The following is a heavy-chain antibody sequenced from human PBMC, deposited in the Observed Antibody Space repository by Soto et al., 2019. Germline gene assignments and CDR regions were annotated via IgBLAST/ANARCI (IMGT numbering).Heavy chain of an antibody. J-gene: IGHJ2*01. CDR2: IHESGSM. CDR1: GGSISSGGYY. CDR3: ARGTDTWFFDH. V-gene: IGHV4-31*03. Sequence: QVQLQESGPGLVKPSQTLSLTCTVSGGSISSGGYYWSWIRQHPGKGLEWIGYIHESGSMYYKASLKSRGTISIDTSKNQFSLKLTSVTAADTAVYYCARGTDTWFFDHWGRGTLVTVSS. D-gene: IGHD3-9*01.